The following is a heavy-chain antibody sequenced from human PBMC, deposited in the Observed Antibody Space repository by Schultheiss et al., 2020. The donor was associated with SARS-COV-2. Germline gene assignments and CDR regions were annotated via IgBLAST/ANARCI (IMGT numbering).Heavy chain of an antibody. CDR3: VRDRSWWTPYNCFDL. Sequence: ETLSLTCTVSGGSISRSGYYWGWIRQSPGKGLEWVSSISGTSRYIYYADSVKGRFTISRDNAENSLFLQMNSLRAEDTAVYYCVRDRSWWTPYNCFDLWGRGTLVTVSS. CDR1: GGSISRSG. V-gene: IGHV3-21*01. CDR2: ISGTSRYI. D-gene: IGHD2-15*01. J-gene: IGHJ5*02.